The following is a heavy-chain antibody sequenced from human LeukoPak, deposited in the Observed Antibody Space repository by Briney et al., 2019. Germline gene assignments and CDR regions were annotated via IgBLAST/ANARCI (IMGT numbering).Heavy chain of an antibody. CDR3: ARGSLGTTGTSDFDY. CDR2: IYYSGST. J-gene: IGHJ4*02. Sequence: SETLSLTCTVSGGSISSYYWSWIRQPPGKGLEWIGYIYYSGSTNYNPSLKSRVTISVDTSKNQFSLKLSSVTAADTAVYYCARGSLGTTGTSDFDYWGQGTLVTVSS. V-gene: IGHV4-59*01. CDR1: GGSISSYY. D-gene: IGHD1-1*01.